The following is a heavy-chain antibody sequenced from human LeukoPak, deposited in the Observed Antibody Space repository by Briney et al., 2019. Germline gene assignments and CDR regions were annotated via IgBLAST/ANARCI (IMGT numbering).Heavy chain of an antibody. D-gene: IGHD1-1*01. CDR3: ARDPAPENDRGMF. J-gene: IGHJ4*02. CDR1: GGSISSGSYY. V-gene: IGHV4-61*02. CDR2: IYTSGST. Sequence: SETLSLTCTVSGGSISSGSYYWSWIRQPAGKGLEWIGRIYTSGSTNYNPSLKSRVTISVDTSKNQFSLKLSSVTAADTAVYYCARDPAPENDRGMFWGQGTLVTVSS.